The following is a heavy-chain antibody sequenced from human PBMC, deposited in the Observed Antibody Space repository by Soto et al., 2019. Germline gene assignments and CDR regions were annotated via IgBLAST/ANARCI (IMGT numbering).Heavy chain of an antibody. Sequence: EVQLLESGGGLVQPGGSLRLSCAASRFTFSGDSMSWVRQAPGKGLEWVSGISGSGGSTYYADSVKGHFTISRDNSESTLFLQMNSLRAEDTALYYCAKSYGDMWKHYYFDYWGQGTLVTVSS. J-gene: IGHJ4*02. V-gene: IGHV3-23*01. D-gene: IGHD2-15*01. CDR1: RFTFSGDS. CDR3: AKSYGDMWKHYYFDY. CDR2: ISGSGGST.